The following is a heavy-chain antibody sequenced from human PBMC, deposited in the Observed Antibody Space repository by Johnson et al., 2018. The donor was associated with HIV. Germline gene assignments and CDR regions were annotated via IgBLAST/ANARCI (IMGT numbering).Heavy chain of an antibody. V-gene: IGHV3-20*04. J-gene: IGHJ3*01. Sequence: VQLVESGGGVVRPGGSLRLSCAASGFTFSDYCMSWVRQAPGKGLEWVSGINWSGGRTGYVDSMKGRFTISRDNAKNSLYLQMNSLRAEDTALYYCARGGRGYENIHGPFDVWGQGTMVTVSS. D-gene: IGHD3-16*01. CDR1: GFTFSDYC. CDR2: INWSGGRT. CDR3: ARGGRGYENIHGPFDV.